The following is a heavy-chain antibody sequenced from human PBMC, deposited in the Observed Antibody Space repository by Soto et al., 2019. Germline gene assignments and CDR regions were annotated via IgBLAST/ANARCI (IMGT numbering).Heavy chain of an antibody. D-gene: IGHD3-3*01. CDR1: GVTVSTIH. CDR3: ASADNGRFGVHTVELDH. J-gene: IGHJ4*02. Sequence: GGSLRLSCAATGVTVSTIHMSWVRQAPGKGLEWVSVIYRGGSIRYADSVKGRFTIYRDNSKNTLYLQLNSLRVEDTALYYCASADNGRFGVHTVELDHWGQGTLVTVSS. V-gene: IGHV3-66*01. CDR2: IYRGGSI.